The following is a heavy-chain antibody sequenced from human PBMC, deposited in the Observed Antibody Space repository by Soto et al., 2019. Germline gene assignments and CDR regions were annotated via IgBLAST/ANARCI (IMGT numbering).Heavy chain of an antibody. CDR1: GGTFSSYA. J-gene: IGHJ4*02. V-gene: IGHV1-69*12. Sequence: QVQLVQSGAEVKKPGSSVKVSCKAFGGTFSSYAINWIRQAPGQGLEWMGGIIPIFGTTTYAQRFQARVTITADESTSTAYMELSSLRSEDTALYYCARDGGAAIFDYWGQGTLVTVSS. D-gene: IGHD5-18*01. CDR2: IIPIFGTT. CDR3: ARDGGAAIFDY.